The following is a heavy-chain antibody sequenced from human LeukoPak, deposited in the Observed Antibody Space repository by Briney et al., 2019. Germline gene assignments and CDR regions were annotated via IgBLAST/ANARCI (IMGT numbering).Heavy chain of an antibody. V-gene: IGHV4-34*01. CDR1: GGPFRGFF. J-gene: IGHJ5*02. CDR3: ARGIFYGGRNQYIWFDL. D-gene: IGHD4-23*01. Sequence: SETLSLTCAVYGGPFRGFFWSRIRQAPGKGLEWIGEINHSGTSNYNPSLKSRITISLDTSRSQFSLRLTSVTAADTAVYYCARGIFYGGRNQYIWFDLWGQGTLVTVSS. CDR2: INHSGTS.